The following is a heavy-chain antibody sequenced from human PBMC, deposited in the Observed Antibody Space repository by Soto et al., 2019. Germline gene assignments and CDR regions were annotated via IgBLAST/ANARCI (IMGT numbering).Heavy chain of an antibody. Sequence: QVQLQESGPGLVKPSQTLSLTCTVSGGSISSGDDYWSWIRQPPGKGLECIEYIYYSGSTYYNPSLKSRVTTSGDTSKNQCSLKLSSVTAADTAVYYCARAQGSGFLVSWGQGTLVTVSS. V-gene: IGHV4-30-4*01. CDR2: IYYSGST. J-gene: IGHJ4*02. CDR3: ARAQGSGFLVS. D-gene: IGHD3-10*01. CDR1: GGSISSGDDY.